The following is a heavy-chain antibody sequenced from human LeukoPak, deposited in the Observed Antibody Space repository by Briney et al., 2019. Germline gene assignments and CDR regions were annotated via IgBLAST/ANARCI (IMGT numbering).Heavy chain of an antibody. CDR2: INHSGST. J-gene: IGHJ5*02. D-gene: IGHD2-15*01. Sequence: SETLSLTCTVSGGSISSSSYYRSWIRQPPGKGLEWIGEINHSGSTNYNPSLKSRVTISVDTSKNQFSLKLSSVTAADTAVYYCASLGQREYCSGGSCYNWFDPWGQGTLVTVSS. CDR1: GGSISSSSYY. CDR3: ASLGQREYCSGGSCYNWFDP. V-gene: IGHV4-39*07.